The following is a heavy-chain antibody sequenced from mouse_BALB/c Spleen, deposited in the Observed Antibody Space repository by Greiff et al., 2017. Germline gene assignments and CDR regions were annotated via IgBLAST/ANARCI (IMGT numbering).Heavy chain of an antibody. CDR1: GFSFTSYG. V-gene: IGHV2-5-1*01. CDR2: ICSGGST. Sequence: QVQLKQSGPSLVQPAQSLSITCTASGFSFTSYGVHWVRQSPGKGLEWLGVICSGGSTDYNAAIMSRLSTTKNNYKNQAFFKMNSRQADDTAIFYCAKNLGVCSSMDYWGQGTTVTVSS. J-gene: IGHJ4*01. CDR3: AKNLGVCSSMDY. D-gene: IGHD1-1*02.